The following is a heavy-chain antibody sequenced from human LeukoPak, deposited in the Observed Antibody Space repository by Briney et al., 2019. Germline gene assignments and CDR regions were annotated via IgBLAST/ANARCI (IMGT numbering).Heavy chain of an antibody. V-gene: IGHV1-46*01. D-gene: IGHD4-23*01. J-gene: IGHJ5*02. CDR3: ARDNSVEDTAWWFDP. CDR2: INPSGGST. Sequence: ASVKVSCKSSGYTFTSYYMHWVRQAPGQGLEWMGIINPSGGSTSYAQKFQGRVTMTRDMSTSTDYMELSSLRSEDTAVYYCARDNSVEDTAWWFDPWGQGTLVTVSS. CDR1: GYTFTSYY.